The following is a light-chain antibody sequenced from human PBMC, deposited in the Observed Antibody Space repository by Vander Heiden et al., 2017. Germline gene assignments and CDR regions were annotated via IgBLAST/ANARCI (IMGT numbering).Light chain of an antibody. CDR3: QQHGSSTPWT. CDR1: QSISSSY. Sequence: EIVLTPSPGTLSLSPGDTATLSCRPSQSISSSYLAWYQQKPGQATRLSIDGASSSATGTPDVIPTTSRREHEDVVVYYCQQHGSSTPWTFGQGTKVEIK. J-gene: IGKJ1*01. V-gene: IGKV3-20*01. CDR2: GAS.